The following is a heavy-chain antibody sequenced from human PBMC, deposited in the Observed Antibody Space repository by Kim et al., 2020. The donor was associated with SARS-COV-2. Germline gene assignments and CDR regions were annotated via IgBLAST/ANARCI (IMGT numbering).Heavy chain of an antibody. J-gene: IGHJ4*02. CDR1: GFTFSSYD. V-gene: IGHV3-13*01. CDR2: IGNAGDT. Sequence: GGSLRLSCAASGFTFSSYDMPWVRQATGKGLEWVSAIGNAGDTYYPGSVKGRFTISRENAKNSLYLQMNSLRAGDTAVYYCARGLYGSGSYPDYLGQGTLVTVSS. CDR3: ARGLYGSGSYPDY. D-gene: IGHD3-10*01.